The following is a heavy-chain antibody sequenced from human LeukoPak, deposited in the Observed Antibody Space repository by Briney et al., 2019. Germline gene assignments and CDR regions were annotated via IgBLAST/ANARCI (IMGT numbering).Heavy chain of an antibody. CDR3: AGNMVRGVRYFDY. Sequence: GGSLRLSCAASGFTFSSYEMNWVRQAPGKGLEWVSYISSSGSTIYYADSVKGRFTISRDNAKNSLYPQMNSLRAEDTAVYYCAGNMVRGVRYFDYWGQGTLVTVSS. D-gene: IGHD3-10*01. CDR1: GFTFSSYE. J-gene: IGHJ4*02. V-gene: IGHV3-48*03. CDR2: ISSSGSTI.